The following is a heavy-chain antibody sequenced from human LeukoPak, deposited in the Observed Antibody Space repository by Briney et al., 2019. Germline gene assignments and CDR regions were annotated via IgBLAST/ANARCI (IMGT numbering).Heavy chain of an antibody. CDR2: IYTSGST. Sequence: SETLSLTCTVSGGSVSSYYWSWIRQPAGKGLEWIGRIYTSGSTNYNPSLKSRVTMSVDTSKNQFSLQLSSVTAADTAVYYCAREGPMVRGVISSFDYWGQGTLVTVSS. D-gene: IGHD3-10*01. J-gene: IGHJ4*02. CDR1: GGSVSSYY. V-gene: IGHV4-4*07. CDR3: AREGPMVRGVISSFDY.